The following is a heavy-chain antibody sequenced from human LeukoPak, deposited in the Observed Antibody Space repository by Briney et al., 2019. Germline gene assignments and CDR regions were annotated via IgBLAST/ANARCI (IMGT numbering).Heavy chain of an antibody. CDR1: GGSISSSSYY. J-gene: IGHJ4*02. Sequence: PSETLSLTCTVSGGSISSSSYYWSWIRQHPGKGLEWIGYIYYSGSTYYNPSLKSRVTISVDTSKNQFSLKLSSVTAADTAVYYCAREDRRVGGVDYWGQGTLVTVSS. D-gene: IGHD3-16*01. CDR2: IYYSGST. CDR3: AREDRRVGGVDY. V-gene: IGHV4-31*03.